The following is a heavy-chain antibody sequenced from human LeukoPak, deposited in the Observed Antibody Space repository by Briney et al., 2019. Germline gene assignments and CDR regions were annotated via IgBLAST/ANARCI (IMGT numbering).Heavy chain of an antibody. V-gene: IGHV3-33*01. CDR1: GFTFSSYG. J-gene: IGHJ4*02. CDR3: ARGVDYYENSGTIDY. Sequence: GGSLRLSCAASGFTFSSYGMHWARHAPGKGLEWVAFILYDGSNKYYADSVKGRFTISRDNSKNTLYLQMNSLRAEDTAVYYCARGVDYYENSGTIDYWGQGTLVTVSS. D-gene: IGHD3-22*01. CDR2: ILYDGSNK.